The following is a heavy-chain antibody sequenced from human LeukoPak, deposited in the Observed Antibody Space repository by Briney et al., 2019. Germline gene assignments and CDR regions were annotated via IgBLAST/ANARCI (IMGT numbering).Heavy chain of an antibody. V-gene: IGHV1-69*04. D-gene: IGHD3-22*01. CDR1: GGTFSSYA. Sequence: ASVKVSYKASGGTFSSYAISWVRQAPGQGLEWMGRIIPILGIANYAQKFQGRVTITADKSTSTAYMELSSLRSEDTAVYYCARGYYDSSGYYYGLAEYFQHWGQGTLVTVSS. CDR2: IIPILGIA. CDR3: ARGYYDSSGYYYGLAEYFQH. J-gene: IGHJ1*01.